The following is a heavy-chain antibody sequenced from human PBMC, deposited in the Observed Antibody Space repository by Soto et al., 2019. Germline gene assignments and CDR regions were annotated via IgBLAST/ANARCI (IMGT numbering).Heavy chain of an antibody. CDR1: GFTFSSYA. D-gene: IGHD2-21*01. Sequence: GGSLRLSCAASGFTFSSYAMSWVRQAPGKGLEWVSAISGSGGSTYYADSVKGRFTISRDNSKNTLYLQMNSLRAEDTAVYYCAKAPIAGPLGYSCYGMDVWGKGTTVPFSS. J-gene: IGHJ6*04. V-gene: IGHV3-23*01. CDR3: AKAPIAGPLGYSCYGMDV. CDR2: ISGSGGST.